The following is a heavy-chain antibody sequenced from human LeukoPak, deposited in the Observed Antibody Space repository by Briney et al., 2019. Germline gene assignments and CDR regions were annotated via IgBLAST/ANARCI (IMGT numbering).Heavy chain of an antibody. CDR2: ISAYNGNT. Sequence: ASVKVSCKASGYTFTSYGISWVRQAPGQGLEWMGWISAYNGNTNYAQKPQGRVTMTTDTSTSTAYMELRSLRSDDTAVYYCARGGFSSGWYQYYYYYYMDVWGKGTTVTVSS. D-gene: IGHD6-19*01. CDR1: GYTFTSYG. V-gene: IGHV1-18*01. CDR3: ARGGFSSGWYQYYYYYYMDV. J-gene: IGHJ6*03.